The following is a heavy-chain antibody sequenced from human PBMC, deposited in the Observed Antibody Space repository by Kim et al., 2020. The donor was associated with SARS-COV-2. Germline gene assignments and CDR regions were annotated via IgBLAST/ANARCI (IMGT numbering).Heavy chain of an antibody. Sequence: SETLSLTCAVSGGSISSSNWWSWVRQPPGKGLEWIGEIYHSGSTNYNPSLKSRVTISVDKSKNQFSLKLSSVTAADTAVYYCARDPRPNGGSYYYYYYYYGMDVWGQGTTVTVSS. J-gene: IGHJ6*02. V-gene: IGHV4-4*02. CDR2: IYHSGST. CDR3: ARDPRPNGGSYYYYYYYYGMDV. D-gene: IGHD1-26*01. CDR1: GGSISSSNW.